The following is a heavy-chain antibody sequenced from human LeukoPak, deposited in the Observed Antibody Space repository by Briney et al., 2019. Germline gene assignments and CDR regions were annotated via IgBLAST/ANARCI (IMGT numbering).Heavy chain of an antibody. V-gene: IGHV3-49*04. CDR2: IRSKAYGGTT. CDR1: GFTFGDYA. J-gene: IGHJ3*02. Sequence: GGSLRLSCTASGFTFGDYAMSWVRQAPGKGLEWVGFIRSKAYGGTTEYAASVKGRFTISRDDSKSIPYLQMNSLKTEDTAVYYCTILYSRWEPLTDAFDIWGQGTMVTVSS. D-gene: IGHD1-26*01. CDR3: TILYSRWEPLTDAFDI.